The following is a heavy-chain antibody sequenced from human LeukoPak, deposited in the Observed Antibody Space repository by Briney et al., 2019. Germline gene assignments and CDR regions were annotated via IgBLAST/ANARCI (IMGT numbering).Heavy chain of an antibody. Sequence: ASVKVSCTASGYTFTSYYMHWVRQGPGQGLEWMGIINPSGGSTSYAQKFQGRVTMTRDTSTNTVYMELSSLRSEDTAVYYCARDQPYSGYDSDTNYYYYYGMDVWGQGTTVTVSS. CDR3: ARDQPYSGYDSDTNYYYYYGMDV. D-gene: IGHD5-12*01. J-gene: IGHJ6*02. V-gene: IGHV1-46*01. CDR2: INPSGGST. CDR1: GYTFTSYY.